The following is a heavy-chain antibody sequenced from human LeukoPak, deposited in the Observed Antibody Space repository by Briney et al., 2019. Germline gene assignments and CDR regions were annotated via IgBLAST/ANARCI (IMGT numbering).Heavy chain of an antibody. V-gene: IGHV4-39*01. Sequence: SETLSLTCSVSGGSISSGTYYWGWIRQPPGKGLEWLGSIYYSGSVNYNPSLKTRVTISADTSKNQLSLKLTSVTAADTALYYCARQGSGGRALDIWGQGTMVTVSS. CDR1: GGSISSGTYY. CDR2: IYYSGSV. J-gene: IGHJ3*02. CDR3: ARQGSGGRALDI.